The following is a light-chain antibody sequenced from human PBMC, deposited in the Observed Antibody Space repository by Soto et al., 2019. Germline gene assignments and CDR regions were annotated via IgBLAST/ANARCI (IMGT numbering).Light chain of an antibody. V-gene: IGKV1-39*01. Sequence: DIQMTQSPSSLSASIGDRVTITCRASKNISVYLHWYQQKPGQAPKFLIYASSNLQSGVPSRFSGSGSGTDFTLTISSLQPEDFATYYCQQSYSTLYTLGQGTKVDIK. CDR1: KNISVY. J-gene: IGKJ2*01. CDR3: QQSYSTLYT. CDR2: ASS.